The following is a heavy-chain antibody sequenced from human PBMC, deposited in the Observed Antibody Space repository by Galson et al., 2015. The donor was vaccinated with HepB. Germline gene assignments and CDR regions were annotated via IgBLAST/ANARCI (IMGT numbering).Heavy chain of an antibody. CDR1: GFTFSSYG. Sequence: SLRLSCAASGFTFSSYGMHWVRQAPGKGLEWVAFIRHDGSNKYYADSVKGRFTISRDNSKNTLYLQMNSLRAEDTAVYYCAKDESWFGEWESLTTSPDYWGQGTLVTVSS. D-gene: IGHD3-10*01. J-gene: IGHJ4*02. CDR3: AKDESWFGEWESLTTSPDY. CDR2: IRHDGSNK. V-gene: IGHV3-30*02.